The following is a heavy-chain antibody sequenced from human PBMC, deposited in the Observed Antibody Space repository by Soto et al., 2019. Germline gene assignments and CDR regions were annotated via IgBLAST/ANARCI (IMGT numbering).Heavy chain of an antibody. Sequence: SETLSLTCTVSGGSISSSSYYWGWIRQPPGKGLEWIGSIYYSGSTYYNPSLKSRVTISVDTSKNQFSLKLSSVTAADTAVYYCARHQDGVVVPAAMHFLGLNGAYYFDYWGQGTLVTVSS. V-gene: IGHV4-39*01. CDR2: IYYSGST. CDR3: ARHQDGVVVPAAMHFLGLNGAYYFDY. CDR1: GGSISSSSYY. D-gene: IGHD2-2*01. J-gene: IGHJ4*02.